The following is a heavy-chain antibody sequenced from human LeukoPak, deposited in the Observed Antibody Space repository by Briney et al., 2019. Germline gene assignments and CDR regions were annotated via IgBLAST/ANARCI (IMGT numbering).Heavy chain of an antibody. CDR2: IYYSGST. V-gene: IGHV4-39*01. CDR1: GGSMSSRSNY. D-gene: IGHD6-19*01. CDR3: ARHPYSSGWFYYFDY. J-gene: IGHJ4*02. Sequence: SETLSLTCTVSGGSMSSRSNYWGWIRQPPGKGLEWVGSIYYSGSTDYNPSLKSRVSISVDTSKSQFSLNLSSVTAADTAVYYCARHPYSSGWFYYFDYWGRGTLVRVFS.